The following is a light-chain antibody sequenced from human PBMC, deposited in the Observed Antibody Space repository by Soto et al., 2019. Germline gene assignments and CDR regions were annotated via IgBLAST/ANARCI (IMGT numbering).Light chain of an antibody. CDR3: EQYNNWPIT. CDR2: GAS. CDR1: QSASSN. Sequence: VMTQPPAPLSVSPGERATLSRSTRQSASSNLAWYQQKPGQAPRLLISGASTRATGIPVRFIGSGSGTEFTLTISSLQSEDFAVDYCEQYNNWPITFGQGTRLEIK. V-gene: IGKV3-15*01. J-gene: IGKJ5*01.